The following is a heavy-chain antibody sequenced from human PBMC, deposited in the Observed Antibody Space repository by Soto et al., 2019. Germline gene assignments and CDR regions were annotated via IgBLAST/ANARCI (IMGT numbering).Heavy chain of an antibody. D-gene: IGHD3-22*01. J-gene: IGHJ6*02. CDR2: MNPNSGNT. CDR3: ARGGGSSGYYYYYYGMDV. Sequence: ASVKVACKASGYTFTSYDINWVRRATGQGLEWMGWMNPNSGNTGYAQKFQGRVTMTRNTSISTAYMELSSLRSEDTAVYYCARGGGSSGYYYYYYGMDVWGQGTTDTVSS. V-gene: IGHV1-8*01. CDR1: GYTFTSYD.